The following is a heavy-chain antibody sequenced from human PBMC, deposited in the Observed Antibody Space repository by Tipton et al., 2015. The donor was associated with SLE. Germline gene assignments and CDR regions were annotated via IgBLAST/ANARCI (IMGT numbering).Heavy chain of an antibody. CDR1: GFTFSTSA. CDR3: ARGRGGEFLDY. D-gene: IGHD3-16*01. J-gene: IGHJ4*02. CDR2: IWYDGSNK. V-gene: IGHV3-33*01. Sequence: SLRLSCAASGFTFSTSAMHWVRQAPGKGLEWVAVIWYDGSNKFYADSVKGRFTISRDNSKNTVCLQMNSLRVEDTAVCFCARGRGGEFLDYWGQGTLVTVSS.